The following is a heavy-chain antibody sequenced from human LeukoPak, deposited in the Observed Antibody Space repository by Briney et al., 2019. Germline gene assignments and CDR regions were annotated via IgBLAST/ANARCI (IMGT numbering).Heavy chain of an antibody. D-gene: IGHD1-26*01. CDR2: IYSGGDT. CDR3: ARRTDSGYFDY. J-gene: IGHJ4*02. V-gene: IGHV3-66*01. CDR1: GFTVSSNY. Sequence: GGSLRLSCAASGFTVSSNYMNWVRQAPGKGLEWVSVIYSGGDTYYADSVKGGFTISRDNSKNTLYLQMNSLRAEDTAVYYCARRTDSGYFDYWGQGTLVTVSS.